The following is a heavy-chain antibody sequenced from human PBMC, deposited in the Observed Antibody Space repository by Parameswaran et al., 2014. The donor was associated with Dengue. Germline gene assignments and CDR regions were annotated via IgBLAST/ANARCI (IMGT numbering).Heavy chain of an antibody. J-gene: IGHJ4*02. CDR2: ISDSGSST. D-gene: IGHD5-12*01. CDR3: AKSEWLRWDYFDF. Sequence: GSLRLSCAASGFTFSSFAMNWVRQAPGKGLEWVSAISDSGSSTYYADSVKGRFTISRDNSKNTVFLQMHSLRAEDTAVYYCAKSEWLRWDYFDFWGQGTLVTVSS. CDR1: GFTFSSFA. V-gene: IGHV3-23*01.